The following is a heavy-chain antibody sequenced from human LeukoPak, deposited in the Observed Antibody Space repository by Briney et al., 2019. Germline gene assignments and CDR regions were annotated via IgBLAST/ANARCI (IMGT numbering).Heavy chain of an antibody. D-gene: IGHD3-22*01. V-gene: IGHV3-21*01. CDR1: GFTFTTYR. CDR2: ISSSSSYT. J-gene: IGHJ3*02. CDR3: ARREGFYDSGGYFEGDGLDI. Sequence: GGSPRLSCAASGFTFTTYRMEWVRQAPGKGLEWVSSISSSSSYTYYADSVKGRFTISRDNAKNSLYLQMNSLRAEDTAVYYCARREGFYDSGGYFEGDGLDIWGQGTMVTVSS.